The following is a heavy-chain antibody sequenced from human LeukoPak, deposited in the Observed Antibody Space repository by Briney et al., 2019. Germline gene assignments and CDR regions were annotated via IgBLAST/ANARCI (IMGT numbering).Heavy chain of an antibody. CDR3: AKVGYSSGWLPDY. Sequence: GGSLRLSCAASGFTFSSYAMSWVRQAPGKGLEWVSGISGSGGTTYHADSVKGRFTISRDNSKNTLYLQVNSLRAEDTAVYYCAKVGYSSGWLPDYWGQGTLVIVPS. V-gene: IGHV3-23*01. CDR2: ISGSGGTT. D-gene: IGHD6-19*01. CDR1: GFTFSSYA. J-gene: IGHJ4*02.